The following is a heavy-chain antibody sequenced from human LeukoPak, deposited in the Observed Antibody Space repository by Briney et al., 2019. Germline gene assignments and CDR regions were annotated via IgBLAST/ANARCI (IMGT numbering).Heavy chain of an antibody. J-gene: IGHJ4*02. V-gene: IGHV3-7*04. D-gene: IGHD3-16*01. CDR3: ARWGGGFDF. Sequence: GGSLRLSCAASGFTFSSYWMGWVRQAPGKGLEWVANIKYDGGEKYYVDSVKGRFTISRDNAENSLYLQMNRLRAEDTAVYYCARWGGGFDFWGQGSLVTVSS. CDR2: IKYDGGEK. CDR1: GFTFSSYW.